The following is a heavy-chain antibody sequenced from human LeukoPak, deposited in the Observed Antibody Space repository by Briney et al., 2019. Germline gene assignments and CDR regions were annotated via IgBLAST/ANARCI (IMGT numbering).Heavy chain of an antibody. J-gene: IGHJ4*02. CDR2: IIPIFGTA. D-gene: IGHD2-15*01. V-gene: IGHV1-69*13. Sequence: SVKVSCKASGGTFSSYAISWVRQAPGQGLEWMGGIIPIFGTANYAQKFQGRVTITADESTSTPYIGLSSLRSEDTAVYYCARGGRVAATDTRIDYWGQGTLVTVSS. CDR3: ARGGRVAATDTRIDY. CDR1: GGTFSSYA.